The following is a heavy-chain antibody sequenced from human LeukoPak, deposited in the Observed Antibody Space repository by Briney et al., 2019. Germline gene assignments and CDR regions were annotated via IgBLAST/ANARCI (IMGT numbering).Heavy chain of an antibody. Sequence: GSLRLSCAASGTVSSNYMIWVRQAPGKRLEWVSVIYSGGSTYHADSVKGRFTISRDNSKNTLYLQMNSLRAEDTAVYYCARAGGGTIDYWGQGTLVTVSS. D-gene: IGHD1-26*01. J-gene: IGHJ4*02. CDR2: IYSGGST. CDR3: ARAGGGTIDY. CDR1: GTVSSNY. V-gene: IGHV3-66*01.